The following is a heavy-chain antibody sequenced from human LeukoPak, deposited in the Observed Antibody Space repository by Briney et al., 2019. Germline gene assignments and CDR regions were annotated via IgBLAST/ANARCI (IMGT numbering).Heavy chain of an antibody. D-gene: IGHD3-3*01. Sequence: GGSLRLSCAASRLTFSSHWMHWVRQAPGKGLEWVGRIKSKTDGGTTDYAAPVKGRFTISRDDSKNTLYLQMNSLKTEDTAVYYCTTPQGTTFGVVTDYWGQGTLVTVSS. V-gene: IGHV3-15*07. CDR1: RLTFSSHW. CDR2: IKSKTDGGTT. J-gene: IGHJ4*02. CDR3: TTPQGTTFGVVTDY.